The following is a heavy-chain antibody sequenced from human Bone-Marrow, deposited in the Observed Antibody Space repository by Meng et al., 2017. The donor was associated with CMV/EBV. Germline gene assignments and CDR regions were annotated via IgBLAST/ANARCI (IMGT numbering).Heavy chain of an antibody. Sequence: ASVKVSCKASGYTFTGYYVHGVRQAPGQGLEWMGWINPNSGGTNYAQKFQGRVTMTRDTSISTAYMELSRLRSDDTAVYYCARDRDPLVAVRLGWFDPWGQGTLVTVSS. CDR1: GYTFTGYY. J-gene: IGHJ5*02. V-gene: IGHV1-2*02. CDR3: ARDRDPLVAVRLGWFDP. CDR2: INPNSGGT. D-gene: IGHD2-15*01.